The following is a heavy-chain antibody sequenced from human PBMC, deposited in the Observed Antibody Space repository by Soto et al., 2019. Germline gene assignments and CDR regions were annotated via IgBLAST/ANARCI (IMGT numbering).Heavy chain of an antibody. CDR1: GGAVSSYA. J-gene: IGHJ6*04. Sequence: ASVKVSGKASGGAVSSYAISWVRQAPGQGLEWMGGIIPIFGTANYAQKFQGRVTITADESTSTAYMELSSLRSEDTAVYYCARRYYGMDVWGKGTTVTVSS. V-gene: IGHV1-69*13. CDR2: IIPIFGTA. CDR3: ARRYYGMDV.